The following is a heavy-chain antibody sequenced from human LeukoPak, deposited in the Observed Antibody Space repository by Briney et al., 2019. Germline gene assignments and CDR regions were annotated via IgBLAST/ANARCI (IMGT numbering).Heavy chain of an antibody. CDR1: GFTFDDYG. V-gene: IGHV3-20*01. D-gene: IGHD6-6*01. Sequence: GGSLRLSCAASGFTFDDYGMSWVRQAPGKGLEWVSGINWNGGSTGYADSVKGRFTISRDNAKNPLYLQMNSLRAEDTALYHCARAYNYEYSSSSGPGDYWGQGTLVTVSS. CDR3: ARAYNYEYSSSSGPGDY. CDR2: INWNGGST. J-gene: IGHJ4*02.